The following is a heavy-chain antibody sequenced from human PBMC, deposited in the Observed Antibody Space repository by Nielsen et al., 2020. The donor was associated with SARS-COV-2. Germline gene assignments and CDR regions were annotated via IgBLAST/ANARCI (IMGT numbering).Heavy chain of an antibody. D-gene: IGHD2-21*02. Sequence: SVKVSCKASGGTFSSYAISWVRQAPGQGLEWMGGIIPIFGTANYAQKFQGRVTITADKSTSTAYMELSSLRSEDTAVYYCARDDENAYCGGDCYWDWGQGTLVTVSS. CDR1: GGTFSSYA. V-gene: IGHV1-69*06. CDR2: IIPIFGTA. CDR3: ARDDENAYCGGDCYWD. J-gene: IGHJ4*02.